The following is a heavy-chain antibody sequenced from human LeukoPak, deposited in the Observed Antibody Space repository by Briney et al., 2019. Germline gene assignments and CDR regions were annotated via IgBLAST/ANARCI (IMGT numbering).Heavy chain of an antibody. J-gene: IGHJ6*03. Sequence: GGSLRLSCATSGFTFSNYWMHWVRQAPGKGLVWVSRINSDGSSTSYADSVKGRFTISRDNAKNTLYLQMNSLRAEDTAVYYCARVSSGSYFGYYYYYMDVWGKGTTVTVSS. V-gene: IGHV3-74*01. D-gene: IGHD1-26*01. CDR1: GFTFSNYW. CDR2: INSDGSST. CDR3: ARVSSGSYFGYYYYYMDV.